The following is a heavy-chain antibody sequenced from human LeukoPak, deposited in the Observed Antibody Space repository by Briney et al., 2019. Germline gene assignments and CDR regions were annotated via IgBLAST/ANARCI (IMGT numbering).Heavy chain of an antibody. V-gene: IGHV3-53*01. D-gene: IGHD6-13*01. CDR2: IYSGGST. CDR3: ARKIIAAAVGGFDP. J-gene: IGHJ5*02. Sequence: PGGSLRLSCVASGFTVSSNYMSWVRQAPGKGLEWVSVIYSGGSTYYADSVKGRFTISRDNSKNTLYLQMNSLRAEDTAVYYCARKIIAAAVGGFDPWGQGTLVTVSS. CDR1: GFTVSSNY.